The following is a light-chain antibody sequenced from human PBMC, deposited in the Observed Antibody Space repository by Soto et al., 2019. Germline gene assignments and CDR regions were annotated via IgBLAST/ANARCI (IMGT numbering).Light chain of an antibody. CDR2: DVS. V-gene: IGLV2-14*01. J-gene: IGLJ1*01. Sequence: QSVLTQPASVSGSPGQSIAISCTGTCSDVGGGSVSWYQQHPGKAPKLMIYDVSNRPSGVSNRFSGSKSGNTASLTISGLQAEDEADYYCSSYTSTNTLVFGTGTKVTVL. CDR3: SSYTSTNTLV. CDR1: CSDVGGGS.